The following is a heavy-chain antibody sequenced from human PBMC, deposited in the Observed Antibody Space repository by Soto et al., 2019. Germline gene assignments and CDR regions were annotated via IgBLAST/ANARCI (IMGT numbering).Heavy chain of an antibody. V-gene: IGHV3-48*02. CDR1: GFTCSSYN. CDR3: ARYGYSNYGASDV. Sequence: EVQLVESGGGLVQPGGSLRLSCAASGFTCSSYNMNWVRQAPRKGMEWGSYISTSGTTIYYTDAVKGRFTISKHNAKRAPFLLMNSMRDEEAAVYVCARYGYSNYGASDVSCQGTTVTVSS. D-gene: IGHD4-4*01. J-gene: IGHJ6*02. CDR2: ISTSGTTI.